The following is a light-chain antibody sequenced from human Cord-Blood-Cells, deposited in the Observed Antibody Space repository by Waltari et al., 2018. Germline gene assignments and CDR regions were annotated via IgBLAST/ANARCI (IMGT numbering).Light chain of an antibody. J-gene: IGLJ3*02. CDR3: QAWDSSSWV. V-gene: IGLV3-1*01. CDR1: KLGAKY. Sequence: SYELTQPPSVSVSPGQTASITCSGDKLGAKYACWYQQKPCQSPVLVIYQDSKRPSGIPERFSGSNSGNTATLTISGTQAMDEADYYCQAWDSSSWVFGGGTKLTVL. CDR2: QDS.